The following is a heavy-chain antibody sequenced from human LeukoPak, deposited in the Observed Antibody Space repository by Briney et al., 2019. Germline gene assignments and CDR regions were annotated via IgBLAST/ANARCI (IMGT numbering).Heavy chain of an antibody. CDR2: IYYSGST. V-gene: IGHV4-61*01. Sequence: SETLSLTCTVSGGSISSSSYYWSWIRQPPGKGLEWIGYIYYSGSTNYNPSLKSRVTISVDTSKNQFSLKLSSVTAADTAVYYCARDGIAAAGKVSYYYMDVWGKGTTVTISS. CDR3: ARDGIAAAGKVSYYYMDV. CDR1: GGSISSSSYY. D-gene: IGHD6-13*01. J-gene: IGHJ6*03.